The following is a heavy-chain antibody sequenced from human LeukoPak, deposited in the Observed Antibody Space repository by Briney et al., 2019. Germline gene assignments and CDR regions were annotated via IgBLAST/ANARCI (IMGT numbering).Heavy chain of an antibody. J-gene: IGHJ4*02. CDR3: ARDQGSSWFDY. CDR1: GFTFSSYW. CDR2: INSDGSST. V-gene: IGHV3-74*01. D-gene: IGHD6-13*01. Sequence: GGSLRLSCAASGFTFSSYWMHWVRQAPGKGLVWVSRINSDGSSTSYADSVKGRFTISRDNAKNTLSLQMNSLRAEDTAVYYCARDQGSSWFDYWGQGTLVTVSS.